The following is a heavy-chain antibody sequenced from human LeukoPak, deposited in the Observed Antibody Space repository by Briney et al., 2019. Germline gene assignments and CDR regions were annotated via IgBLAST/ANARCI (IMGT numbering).Heavy chain of an antibody. CDR1: GFTFSSFA. CDR2: TYSGGST. V-gene: IGHV3-66*01. Sequence: GGSLRLSCAASGFTFSSFAMSWVRGAPGKGLEWVSVTYSGGSTYYADSVKGRFTISRDNSKNTLYLQMNSLRAEDTAVYYCVSGYLYFDYWGQGTLVTVSS. CDR3: VSGYLYFDY. J-gene: IGHJ4*02. D-gene: IGHD3-22*01.